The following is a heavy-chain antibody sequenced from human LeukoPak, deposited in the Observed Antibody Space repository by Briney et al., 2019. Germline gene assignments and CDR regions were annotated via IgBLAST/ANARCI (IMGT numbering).Heavy chain of an antibody. CDR1: GFTFSSYA. CDR3: AKSRVLLWFGELLRGAVDY. D-gene: IGHD3-10*01. J-gene: IGHJ4*02. Sequence: GGSLRLSCAASGFTFSSYAMSWVRQAPGKGLEWVSAISGSGGSTYYADSVKGRFTISRDNSKNTLYLQMNSLRAEDTAVYYCAKSRVLLWFGELLRGAVDYWGQGTLVTVSS. CDR2: ISGSGGST. V-gene: IGHV3-23*01.